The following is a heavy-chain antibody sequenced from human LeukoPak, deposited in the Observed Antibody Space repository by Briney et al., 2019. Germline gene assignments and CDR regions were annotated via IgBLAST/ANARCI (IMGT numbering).Heavy chain of an antibody. V-gene: IGHV4-39*01. J-gene: IGHJ4*02. CDR3: ARHSYSSGWPVDY. CDR1: GGSINSSSYY. CDR2: IYYSGST. Sequence: SETLSLTCTVSGGSINSSSYYWGWIRQPPGKGLEWIGSIYYSGSTYYNPSLKSRVTISVDTSKNQFSLKLSSVTAADTAVYYCARHSYSSGWPVDYWGQGTLVTVSS. D-gene: IGHD6-19*01.